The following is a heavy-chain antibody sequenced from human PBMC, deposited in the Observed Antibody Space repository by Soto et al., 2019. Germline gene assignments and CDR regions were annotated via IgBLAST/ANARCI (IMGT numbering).Heavy chain of an antibody. Sequence: QITLKESGPTLVKPTQTLTLTCTFSGFSLSADGVGVGWIRQPPGKALEWLALIYWDDDQRYSPSLKTRLTITKYTSKTPVVLPMTNMDPVDTATYYCAHAFGGTSWPNDAFDVWGQGTVVTVSS. J-gene: IGHJ3*01. D-gene: IGHD2-2*01. CDR3: AHAFGGTSWPNDAFDV. CDR2: IYWDDDQ. V-gene: IGHV2-5*02. CDR1: GFSLSADGVG.